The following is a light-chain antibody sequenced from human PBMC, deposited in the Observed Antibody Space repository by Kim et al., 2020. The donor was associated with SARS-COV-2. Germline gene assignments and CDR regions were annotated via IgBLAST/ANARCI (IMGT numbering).Light chain of an antibody. CDR1: QSVSSN. J-gene: IGKJ2*01. Sequence: EIVMKQSPATLSVSPGERATLSCRASQSVSSNLAWYQQKPGQAPRLLIYGASTRATGIPARFSGSGSGTEFTLTISSLQSEDFAVYYCHQYNNWHAFGQGTKLEI. V-gene: IGKV3-15*01. CDR2: GAS. CDR3: HQYNNWHA.